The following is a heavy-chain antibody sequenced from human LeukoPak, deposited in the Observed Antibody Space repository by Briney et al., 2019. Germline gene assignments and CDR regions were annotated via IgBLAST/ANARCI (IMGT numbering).Heavy chain of an antibody. V-gene: IGHV4-34*01. D-gene: IGHD6-19*01. CDR2: INHSGST. Sequence: SETLSLTCTVSGGSISSYYWSWIRQPPGKGLEWIGEINHSGSTNYNPSLKSRVTISVDTSKNQFSLKLSSVTAADTAVYYCASLTGSGWYQNFDYWGQGTLVTVSS. CDR3: ASLTGSGWYQNFDY. J-gene: IGHJ4*02. CDR1: GGSISSYY.